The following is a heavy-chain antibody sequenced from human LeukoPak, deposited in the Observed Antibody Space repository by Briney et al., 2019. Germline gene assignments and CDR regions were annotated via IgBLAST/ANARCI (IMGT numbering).Heavy chain of an antibody. CDR1: GFSFSSYS. J-gene: IGHJ3*02. CDR2: ISGSGGST. V-gene: IGHV3-23*01. D-gene: IGHD1-26*01. CDR3: AKKGPGVGATRSPGAFDI. Sequence: GGSLRLSCAASGFSFSSYSLNWVRQAPGKGLEWVSAISGSGGSTYYADSVKGRFTISRDNSKNTLYLQMNSLRAEDTAVYYCAKKGPGVGATRSPGAFDIWGQGTMVTVSS.